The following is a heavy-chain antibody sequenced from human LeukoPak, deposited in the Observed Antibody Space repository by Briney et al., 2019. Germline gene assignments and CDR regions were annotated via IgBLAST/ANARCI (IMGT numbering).Heavy chain of an antibody. CDR2: IWYDGSNK. CDR1: GFTFSSYC. V-gene: IGHV3-33*01. Sequence: GRSLRLSCAASGFTFSSYCMHWVRQAPGKGLERVAVIWYDGSNKYYADSVKGRFTISRDNSKNTLYLQMNSLRAEDTAVYYCAIYDFWSGYYDYWGQGTPVTVSS. J-gene: IGHJ4*02. D-gene: IGHD3-3*01. CDR3: AIYDFWSGYYDY.